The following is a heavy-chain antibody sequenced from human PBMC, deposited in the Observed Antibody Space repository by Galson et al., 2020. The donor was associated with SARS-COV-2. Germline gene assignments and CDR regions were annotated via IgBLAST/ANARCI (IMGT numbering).Heavy chain of an antibody. V-gene: IGHV4-4*03. CDR2: LYQSGRT. CDR1: GGSISSSNW. J-gene: IGHJ6*02. Sequence: APETLSLTCAVSGGSISSSNWWCWVRQPPGKGLEWIGELYQSGRTNYNPSRKSPLSISADKSTNQISLKLSCVTAAHTAVYYCAREGIEGYSRSWYAAYDYYGIDVWGQGTTVTVYS. D-gene: IGHD6-13*01. CDR3: AREGIEGYSRSWYAAYDYYGIDV.